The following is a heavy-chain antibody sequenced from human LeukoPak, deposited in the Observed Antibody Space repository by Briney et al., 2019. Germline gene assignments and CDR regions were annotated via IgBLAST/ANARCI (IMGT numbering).Heavy chain of an antibody. CDR1: GFTFNTYG. Sequence: GGSLRLSCAASGFTFNTYGMNWLRQAPGKGLEWVSSIISGSVYIYYADSVKGRFTISRDNAKSSLYLQMNSLRAEDTAVYYCARDEHGSGSYYNFDYWGQGTLVTVSS. D-gene: IGHD3-10*01. CDR2: IISGSVYI. CDR3: ARDEHGSGSYYNFDY. V-gene: IGHV3-21*01. J-gene: IGHJ4*02.